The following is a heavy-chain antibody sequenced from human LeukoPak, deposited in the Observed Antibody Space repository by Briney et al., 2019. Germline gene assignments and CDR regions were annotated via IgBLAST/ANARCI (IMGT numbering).Heavy chain of an antibody. V-gene: IGHV1-2*02. Sequence: ASVKVSCKASGYTFTGYYMHWVRQAPGQGLEWMGWINPNSGGTNYAQKFQGRVTMTRDTSISTAYMELSRLRSDDTAVYYCARDAHGVRGVISTLLNFDYWGQGTLVTVSS. D-gene: IGHD3-10*01. CDR2: INPNSGGT. J-gene: IGHJ4*02. CDR1: GYTFTGYY. CDR3: ARDAHGVRGVISTLLNFDY.